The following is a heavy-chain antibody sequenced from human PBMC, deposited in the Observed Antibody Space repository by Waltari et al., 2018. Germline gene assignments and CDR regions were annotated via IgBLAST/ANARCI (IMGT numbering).Heavy chain of an antibody. CDR3: ATVVKTPSGYDY. V-gene: IGHV3-15*01. Sequence: EVQLVESGGGLVKPGGSLRLSCAASGFTFINVWMTWVRQAPGKGREWVGRIKSKAAGGTIEYAAPVEGRCTISRDDSKNTMYMQMNNLKTEDTAMYYCATVVKTPSGYDYWGQGTLVTVSS. J-gene: IGHJ4*02. CDR1: GFTFINVW. CDR2: IKSKAAGGTI. D-gene: IGHD3-9*01.